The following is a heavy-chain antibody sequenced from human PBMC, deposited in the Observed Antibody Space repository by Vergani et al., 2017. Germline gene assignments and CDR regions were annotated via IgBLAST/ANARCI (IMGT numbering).Heavy chain of an antibody. CDR2: IYYSGNT. V-gene: IGHV4-39*01. CDR3: ARHKEQLVPGNYYYYYYMDV. D-gene: IGHD6-13*01. J-gene: IGHJ6*03. Sequence: QLQLQESDPGLVKPSETLSLTCTVSGGSIRSTFYYWGWIRQPPGKGLEWIGTIYYSGNTYYNPSHKSRVTISVDTSKNQFSLKLNSVTAADTAVYYCARHKEQLVPGNYYYYYYMDVWGKGTTVTVSS. CDR1: GGSIRSTFYY.